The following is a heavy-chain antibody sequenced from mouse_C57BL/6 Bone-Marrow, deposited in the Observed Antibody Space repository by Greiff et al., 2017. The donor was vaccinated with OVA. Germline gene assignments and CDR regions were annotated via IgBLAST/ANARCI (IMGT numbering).Heavy chain of an antibody. D-gene: IGHD2-2*01. J-gene: IGHJ4*01. CDR2: IRYDGSN. CDR1: GYSITSGYY. V-gene: IGHV3-6*01. CDR3: ARRLWLRDDAMDD. Sequence: EVKLMESGPGLVKPSQSLSLTCSVTGYSITSGYYWNWIRQFPGNKLEWMGYIRYDGSNNYNPSLKNRLSITRDTPTNQVFLKLKSVTTEDTATYYCARRLWLRDDAMDDWGQGTSVTVAS.